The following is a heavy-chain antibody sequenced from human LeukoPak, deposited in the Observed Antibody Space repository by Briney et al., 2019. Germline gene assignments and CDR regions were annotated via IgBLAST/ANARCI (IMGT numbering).Heavy chain of an antibody. Sequence: PGGSLRLSCAASGFTFSSYGMSWVRQAPGKGLEWVSGISSRGGSTHYADSVKGRFTISRDNSKNTLYLQMNSLRAEDSAVYYCARVSAAGGTRLFDHWGQGTLVTVSS. J-gene: IGHJ4*02. D-gene: IGHD6-13*01. CDR2: ISSRGGST. CDR1: GFTFSSYG. V-gene: IGHV3-23*01. CDR3: ARVSAAGGTRLFDH.